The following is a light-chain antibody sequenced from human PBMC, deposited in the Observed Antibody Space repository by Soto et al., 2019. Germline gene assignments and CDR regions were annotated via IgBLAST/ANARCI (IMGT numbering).Light chain of an antibody. J-gene: IGKJ2*01. CDR3: QQYNSWPPYT. Sequence: EIVLTQSPATLSLSPGERATLSCRASQSVSSYLAWYQQKPGQAPRLVLYGASTRATGVPARFSGSGSGTEFTLTISSLQSEDFAVYYCQQYNSWPPYTFGQGTKVDI. CDR1: QSVSSY. CDR2: GAS. V-gene: IGKV3-15*01.